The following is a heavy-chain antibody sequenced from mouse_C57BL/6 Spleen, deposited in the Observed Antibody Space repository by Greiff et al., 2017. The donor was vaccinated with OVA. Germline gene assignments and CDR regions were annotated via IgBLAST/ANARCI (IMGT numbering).Heavy chain of an antibody. CDR3: AKRFTTVVATDY. CDR1: GYAFSSSW. CDR2: IYPGDGDT. J-gene: IGHJ2*01. V-gene: IGHV1-82*01. Sequence: QVQLQQSGPELVKPGASVKISCKASGYAFSSSWMNWVKQRPGKGLEWIGRIYPGDGDTNYNGKFKGKATLTADKSSSTAYMQLSSLTSEDSAVYCCAKRFTTVVATDYWGQGTTLTVSS. D-gene: IGHD1-1*01.